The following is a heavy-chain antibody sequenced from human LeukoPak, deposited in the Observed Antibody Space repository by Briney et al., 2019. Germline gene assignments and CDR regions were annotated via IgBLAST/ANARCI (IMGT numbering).Heavy chain of an antibody. D-gene: IGHD4-23*01. CDR2: ISSSSSTI. J-gene: IGHJ4*02. Sequence: GGSLRLSCAASGFTFSSYSVNWVRQAPGKGLEWVSYISSSSSTIYYADPVKGRFTISRDNAKNSLYLQMNSLRAADTAVYYCARHRRGLRWYLFDYWGQGTLVTVSS. CDR1: GFTFSSYS. V-gene: IGHV3-48*01. CDR3: ARHRRGLRWYLFDY.